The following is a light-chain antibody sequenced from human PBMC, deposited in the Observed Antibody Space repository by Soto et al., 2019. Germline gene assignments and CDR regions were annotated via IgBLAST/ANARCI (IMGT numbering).Light chain of an antibody. V-gene: IGKV3-15*01. CDR3: QQYSDQPT. CDR2: GAT. CDR1: QTIRNN. J-gene: IGKJ1*01. Sequence: EIVMTQYPATLSVSPGERATLSCRASQTIRNNLAWLQQRPGQAPRLLIYGATTRATGCPARFSGSGFATEFTLNISSLQSEDFVVYYWQQYSDQPTFGQGTKGEFK.